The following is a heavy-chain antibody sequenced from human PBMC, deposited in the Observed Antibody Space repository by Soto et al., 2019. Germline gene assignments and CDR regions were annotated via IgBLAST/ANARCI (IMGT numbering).Heavy chain of an antibody. CDR1: GFTFSSYA. Sequence: GGSLRLSCAASGFTFSSYAMSWVRQAPGKGLEWVSAISGSGGSTYYADSVKGRFTISRDNSKNTLYLQMNSLRAEDTAVYYCAKDLIDCSSTSCYAYFDYWGQGTLVTVSS. CDR2: ISGSGGST. J-gene: IGHJ4*02. CDR3: AKDLIDCSSTSCYAYFDY. V-gene: IGHV3-23*01. D-gene: IGHD2-2*01.